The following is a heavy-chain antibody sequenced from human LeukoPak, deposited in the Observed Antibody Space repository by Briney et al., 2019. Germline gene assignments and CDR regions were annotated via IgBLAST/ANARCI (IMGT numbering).Heavy chain of an antibody. V-gene: IGHV3-66*01. CDR3: ARRPDYGGTPTFDY. J-gene: IGHJ4*02. CDR1: GLTVSSTY. CDR2: IYSDGST. Sequence: GGSLRLSCAASGLTVSSTYMSWVRQAPGKGLEWVSVIYSDGSTYYADSVKGRFTISRDNSKNRVYLQMNSLRAEDTAVYFCARRPDYGGTPTFDYWGQGTLVTVSS. D-gene: IGHD4-23*01.